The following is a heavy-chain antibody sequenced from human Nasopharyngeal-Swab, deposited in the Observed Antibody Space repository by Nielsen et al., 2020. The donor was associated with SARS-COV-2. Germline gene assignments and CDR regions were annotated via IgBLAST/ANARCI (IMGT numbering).Heavy chain of an antibody. V-gene: IGHV3-30*02. Sequence: GGSLRLSCAASGFSFSRYAVHWVRQAPGKGLEWVASRLNDGSNHYHADAVKGRFTILRDDTKNTLYLQMNSLRPEDTAVYYCAKEGVELDGSGYWHPWGQGTLVTVSS. CDR3: AKEGVELDGSGYWHP. D-gene: IGHD3-22*01. CDR2: RLNDGSNH. J-gene: IGHJ5*02. CDR1: GFSFSRYA.